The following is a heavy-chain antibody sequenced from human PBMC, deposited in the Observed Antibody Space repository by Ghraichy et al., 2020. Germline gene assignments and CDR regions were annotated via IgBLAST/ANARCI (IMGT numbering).Heavy chain of an antibody. CDR2: INHSGST. D-gene: IGHD3-3*01. J-gene: IGHJ4*02. CDR3: ARAWSGYYQRYYFDY. Sequence: SETLSPTCAVYGGSFSGYYWSWIRQPPGKGLEWIGEINHSGSTNYNPSLKSRVTISVDTSKNQFSLKLSSVTAADTAVYYCARAWSGYYQRYYFDYWGQGTLVTVSS. V-gene: IGHV4-34*01. CDR1: GGSFSGYY.